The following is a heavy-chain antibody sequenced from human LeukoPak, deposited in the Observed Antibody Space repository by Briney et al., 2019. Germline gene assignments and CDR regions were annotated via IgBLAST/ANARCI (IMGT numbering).Heavy chain of an antibody. V-gene: IGHV3-23*01. Sequence: GRSLRLSCAASGFTFNSYAMSWVSQAPGKGLEWVSAISGSGGSTYFADSVKGWFTISRDNTKNTLYLQMNSLRAEDTAVYYCAKSSGTDYWGQGTLVTVSS. CDR3: AKSSGTDY. D-gene: IGHD3-10*01. J-gene: IGHJ4*02. CDR1: GFTFNSYA. CDR2: ISGSGGST.